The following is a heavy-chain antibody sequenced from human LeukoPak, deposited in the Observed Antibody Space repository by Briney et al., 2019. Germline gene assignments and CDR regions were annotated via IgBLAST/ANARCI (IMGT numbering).Heavy chain of an antibody. Sequence: SETLSLTGTVSGGSISSYYWSWIRQPPGKGLEWIGYIYYSGSTNYNPSLKSLVTISVDTSRNQFSLKLSSVTAADTAVYYCARTYSYAFDIWGQGTMVTVSS. CDR2: IYYSGST. V-gene: IGHV4-59*01. D-gene: IGHD2-15*01. J-gene: IGHJ3*02. CDR3: ARTYSYAFDI. CDR1: GGSISSYY.